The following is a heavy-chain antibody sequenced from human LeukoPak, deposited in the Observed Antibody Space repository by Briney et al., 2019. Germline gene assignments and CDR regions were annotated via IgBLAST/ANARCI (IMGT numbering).Heavy chain of an antibody. V-gene: IGHV4-59*01. CDR3: ASGVDGFWFDY. J-gene: IGHJ4*02. CDR1: GGSISSYY. D-gene: IGHD2-15*01. Sequence: PSEALSLTCTVPGGSISSYYWSWIRQPPGKGLEWIGYIYYSGSTNYNPSPKSRVTISVDTSKNQFSLKLSSVTAADTAVYYCASGVDGFWFDYWGQGTLVTVSS. CDR2: IYYSGST.